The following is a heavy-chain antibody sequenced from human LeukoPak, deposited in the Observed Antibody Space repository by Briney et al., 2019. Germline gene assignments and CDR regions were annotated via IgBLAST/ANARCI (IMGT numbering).Heavy chain of an antibody. V-gene: IGHV4-59*01. CDR3: AREYSSSSWNWFDP. D-gene: IGHD6-6*01. J-gene: IGHJ5*02. CDR2: IYYSGST. Sequence: SETLSLTCTVSGGSISGYVWSWIRQPPGKGLEWIGYIYYSGSTNYNPSLKSRVTISVDTSKKQFSLKLSSVTAADTAVYYCAREYSSSSWNWFDPWGQGTLVTVSS. CDR1: GGSISGYV.